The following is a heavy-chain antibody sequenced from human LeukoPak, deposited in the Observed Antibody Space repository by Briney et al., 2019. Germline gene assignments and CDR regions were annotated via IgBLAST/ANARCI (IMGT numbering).Heavy chain of an antibody. CDR1: GFMFSSNW. Sequence: PGGSLGLSCAASGFMFSSNWMSWVRLAPGKGLEWVANIKEDGTETYCVDSVKGRFTISRDSAKNSLYLQMNSLRVEDTAVYYCAKEGRSLQTYWGQGTLVTVSS. CDR3: AKEGRSLQTY. D-gene: IGHD5-24*01. V-gene: IGHV3-7*03. CDR2: IKEDGTET. J-gene: IGHJ4*02.